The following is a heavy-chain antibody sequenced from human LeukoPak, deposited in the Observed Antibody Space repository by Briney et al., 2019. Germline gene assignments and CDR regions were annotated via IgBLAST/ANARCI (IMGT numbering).Heavy chain of an antibody. J-gene: IGHJ4*02. Sequence: SETLSLTCTVSGVSISSSNSYWGWIRQPPGQGLEWIGSVYYSGNSYYDASLKSQLSISIDTSKNQFSLRLTSVTAADTAVYYCARQTGSGLFILPGGQGTLVTVSS. CDR3: ARQTGSGLFILP. V-gene: IGHV4-39*01. CDR1: GVSISSSNSY. CDR2: VYYSGNS. D-gene: IGHD3/OR15-3a*01.